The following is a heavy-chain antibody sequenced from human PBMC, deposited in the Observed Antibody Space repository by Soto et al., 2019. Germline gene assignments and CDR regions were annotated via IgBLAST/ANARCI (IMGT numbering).Heavy chain of an antibody. CDR2: IYYSGST. CDR3: ARASPYGGKAPYYYYVMDV. J-gene: IGHJ6*02. D-gene: IGHD2-15*01. Sequence: SETLSLTCTVSGGSISSGGYYWSWIRQHPGKGLEWIGYIYYSGSTYYNPSLKSRVTISVDTSKNQFSLKLSSVTAADTAVYYCARASPYGGKAPYYYYVMDVWGQGTTDTVS. V-gene: IGHV4-31*03. CDR1: GGSISSGGYY.